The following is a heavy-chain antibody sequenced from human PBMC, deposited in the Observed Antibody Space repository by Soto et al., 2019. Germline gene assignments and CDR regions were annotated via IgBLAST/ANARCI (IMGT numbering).Heavy chain of an antibody. D-gene: IGHD6-13*01. CDR2: INGGGISS. CDR1: GFTFSSYA. Sequence: PGGSLRLSCAASGFTFSSYAMTWVRQSPGKELEWVSTINGGGISSFYADSVKGRFTISRDDSKNTAYLQMNSLKTEDTAVYYCTRPAGAAAGNDYFDYWGQGTLVTVSS. V-gene: IGHV3-23*01. J-gene: IGHJ4*02. CDR3: TRPAGAAAGNDYFDY.